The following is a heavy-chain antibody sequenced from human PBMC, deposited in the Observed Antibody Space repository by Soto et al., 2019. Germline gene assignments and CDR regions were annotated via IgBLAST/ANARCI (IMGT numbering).Heavy chain of an antibody. D-gene: IGHD3-3*01. CDR3: AREFFLEWLSWFDP. V-gene: IGHV4-61*01. CDR2: IYYSGST. CDR1: GGSVSSGSYY. Sequence: SETLSLTCTVSGGSVSSGSYYWSWIRQPPGKGLEWIGYIYYSGSTNYNPSLKSRVTISVDTSKNQFSLKLSSVTAADTAVYYCAREFFLEWLSWFDPWGQGTLVTVSS. J-gene: IGHJ5*02.